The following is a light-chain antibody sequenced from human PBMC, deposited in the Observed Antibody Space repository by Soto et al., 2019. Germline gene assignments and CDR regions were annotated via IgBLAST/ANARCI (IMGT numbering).Light chain of an antibody. CDR3: QQYKKWPLT. J-gene: IGKJ4*01. CDR2: GAS. V-gene: IGKV3-15*01. Sequence: ESVIIQSRSTLSVSPGERATLSCRASQGVRSNLAWYQQKPGQAPRLLIYGASTRATGVPARFSGSGSGTDFTLTISSLQSEDFALYYCQQYKKWPLTFGGGTKVYIK. CDR1: QGVRSN.